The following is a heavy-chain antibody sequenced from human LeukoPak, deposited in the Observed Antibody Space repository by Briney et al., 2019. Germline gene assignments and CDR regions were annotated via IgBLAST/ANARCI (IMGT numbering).Heavy chain of an antibody. V-gene: IGHV4-39*01. CDR1: GGSISSSSYS. CDR2: IYYSGST. CDR3: ASLFYDSSGYYFDY. Sequence: SETLSLTCTVSGGSISSSSYSWGWIRQPPGRGLEWIGSIYYSGSTYYNPSLKSRVTISVDTSKNQFSLKLSSVTAADTAVYYCASLFYDSSGYYFDYWGQGTLVTVSS. D-gene: IGHD3-22*01. J-gene: IGHJ4*02.